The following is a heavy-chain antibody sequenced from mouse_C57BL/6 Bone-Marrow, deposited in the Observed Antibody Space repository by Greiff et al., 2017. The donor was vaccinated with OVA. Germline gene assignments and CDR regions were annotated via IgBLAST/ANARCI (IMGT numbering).Heavy chain of an antibody. J-gene: IGHJ2*01. CDR2: INYDGSST. D-gene: IGHD3-2*02. CDR1: GFTFSDYY. Sequence: EVQVVESEGGLVQPGSSMKLSCTASGFTFSDYYMAWVRQVPEKGLEWVANINYDGSSTYYLDSLKSRYIISRDNAKNILYLQMSSLKSEDTATYYCARDQGRIFDYWGQGTTLTVSS. V-gene: IGHV5-16*01. CDR3: ARDQGRIFDY.